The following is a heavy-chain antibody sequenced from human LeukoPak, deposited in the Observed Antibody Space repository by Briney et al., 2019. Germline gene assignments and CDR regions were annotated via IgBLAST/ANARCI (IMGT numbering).Heavy chain of an antibody. Sequence: RTGGSLRLSCEATGFTFDDYGMSWVRQGPGKGLEWVSTINWNGGITDYADSVKGRFTISRDNGKNSLCLQMNSLRAEDTAVYYCARDRIRFSTSGNWFDPWGQGTLVTVSS. CDR1: GFTFDDYG. D-gene: IGHD3-3*01. CDR2: INWNGGIT. J-gene: IGHJ5*02. V-gene: IGHV3-20*04. CDR3: ARDRIRFSTSGNWFDP.